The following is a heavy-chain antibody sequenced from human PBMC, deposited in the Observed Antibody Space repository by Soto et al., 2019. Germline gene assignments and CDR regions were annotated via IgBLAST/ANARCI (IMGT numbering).Heavy chain of an antibody. V-gene: IGHV3-15*01. Sequence: PGGSLRLSCAASGFIFSKEWMSWVRQAPGKGLEWVGRIRSKIDGGTTDYAAPAKGRFTISRDDAENTVYLQMNSLRTEDTAVYFCTTDLRGYSSGTTYCTPNLHSWFDPWGPGTLVTVSS. CDR1: GFIFSKEW. CDR3: TTDLRGYSSGTTYCTPNLHSWFDP. J-gene: IGHJ5*02. D-gene: IGHD2-2*01. CDR2: IRSKIDGGTT.